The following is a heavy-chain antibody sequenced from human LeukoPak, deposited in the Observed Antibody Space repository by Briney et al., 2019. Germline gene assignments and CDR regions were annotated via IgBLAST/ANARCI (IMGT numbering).Heavy chain of an antibody. J-gene: IGHJ4*02. Sequence: GGSLRLSCTGSGFTFGDYPINWVRQAPGKGLEWVGFIRSKAYGETIDYAASVKGRFTISRDDSKNIAYLQMNSLKTEDTAVYYCARSIFGVVIDYWGQGTLVTVSS. V-gene: IGHV3-49*04. D-gene: IGHD3-3*01. CDR2: IRSKAYGETI. CDR1: GFTFGDYP. CDR3: ARSIFGVVIDY.